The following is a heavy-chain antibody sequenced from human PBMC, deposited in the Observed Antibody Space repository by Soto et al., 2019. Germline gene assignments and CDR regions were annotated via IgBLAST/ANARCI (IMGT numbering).Heavy chain of an antibody. CDR3: ARDPKTSGGQHWAFNYFDS. CDR2: ISDDGTNK. CDR1: GFSFSISP. Sequence: GGSRRLSCAASGFSFSISPMHWVRQAPGKGPEWVALISDDGTNKFYADSVKRRFTISRDNSKSTLYLQVDSLTPEDAAVYYCARDPKTSGGQHWAFNYFDSWGQGTLVTVSS. D-gene: IGHD7-27*01. V-gene: IGHV3-30-3*01. J-gene: IGHJ4*02.